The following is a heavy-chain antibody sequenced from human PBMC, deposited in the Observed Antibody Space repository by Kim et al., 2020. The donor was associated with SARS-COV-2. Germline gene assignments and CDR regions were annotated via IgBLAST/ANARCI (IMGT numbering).Heavy chain of an antibody. CDR3: ARSPYNNMLDS. Sequence: GGSLRLSCTASGFAFTTYWMHWVRQAPGKGLVWVSRVNVDMSNIDYADSVEGRFTVSRDNATNTLYLQMDSLRDEDTAVYYCARSPYNNMLDSWGQGTLV. J-gene: IGHJ5*01. D-gene: IGHD4-4*01. CDR1: GFAFTTYW. CDR2: VNVDMSNI. V-gene: IGHV3-74*01.